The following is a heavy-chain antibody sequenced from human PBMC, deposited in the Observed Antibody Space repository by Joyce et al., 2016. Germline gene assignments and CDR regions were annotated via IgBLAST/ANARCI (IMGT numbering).Heavy chain of an antibody. CDR1: GFSLTTSGVG. J-gene: IGHJ4*02. Sequence: QITLKVSGPTLVKPTQTLTLTCSFSGFSLTTSGVGVGWIRQPPGKALEWLTLIYWDDDIRYSPSLRSRLTVTKDTSRSHVVLTMTNMDPVDTATYFCAYTRDRHYTYSWYGFEYWAQGTLVTVSS. D-gene: IGHD6-13*01. CDR3: AYTRDRHYTYSWYGFEY. V-gene: IGHV2-5*02. CDR2: IYWDDDI.